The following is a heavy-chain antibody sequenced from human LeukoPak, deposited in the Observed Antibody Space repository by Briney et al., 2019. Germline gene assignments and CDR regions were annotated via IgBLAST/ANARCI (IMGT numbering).Heavy chain of an antibody. D-gene: IGHD1-14*01. J-gene: IGHJ4*02. Sequence: SETLSLTCTVSGGSISSYYWSWIRQPPGKGLEWIGYIYYSGSTNYNPSLKSRVTISVDSSKNQFSLKLSSVTAADTAVYYCARARGKYIWNHIDYWGQGTLVTVSS. CDR2: IYYSGST. CDR1: GGSISSYY. V-gene: IGHV4-59*12. CDR3: ARARGKYIWNHIDY.